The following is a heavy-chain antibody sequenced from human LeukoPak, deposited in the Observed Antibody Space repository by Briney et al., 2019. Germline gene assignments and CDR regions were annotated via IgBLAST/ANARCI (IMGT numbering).Heavy chain of an antibody. V-gene: IGHV1-2*02. CDR2: INPYSGGA. CDR3: ARDSEWLRSYYYYYYYMDV. J-gene: IGHJ6*03. Sequence: ASVKVSCKASGYSFTGYYMHWVRQAPGQGLEWMGWINPYSGGANYAQKFQGRVTMTRDTSISTAYMELSRLRSDDTAVYYCARDSEWLRSYYYYYYYMDVWGKGTTVTVSS. D-gene: IGHD5-12*01. CDR1: GYSFTGYY.